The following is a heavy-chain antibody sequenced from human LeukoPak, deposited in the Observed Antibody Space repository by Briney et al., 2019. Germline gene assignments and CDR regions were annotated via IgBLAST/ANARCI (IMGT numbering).Heavy chain of an antibody. J-gene: IGHJ2*01. D-gene: IGHD5-24*01. V-gene: IGHV4-59*01. Sequence: SETLSLTCTVSGVSINNYHWSWNRQPPGKGLEWIGYIYYTGSTSYNPSLKSRVTISVDTSKNQFSLKVSSVTAADTALYYCARDPGDGYSVWYFDLWGRGTLVTVSS. CDR1: GVSINNYH. CDR3: ARDPGDGYSVWYFDL. CDR2: IYYTGST.